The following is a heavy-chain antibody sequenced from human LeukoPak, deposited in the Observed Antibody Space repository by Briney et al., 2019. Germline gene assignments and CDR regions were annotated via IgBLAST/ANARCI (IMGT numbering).Heavy chain of an antibody. J-gene: IGHJ3*02. V-gene: IGHV1-18*01. CDR2: ISACNGNT. D-gene: IGHD2-2*01. CDR1: GYTFTSYG. Sequence: ASVKVSCKASGYTFTSYGISWVRQAPGQGLEWMGWISACNGNTNYAQKLQGRVTMTTHTSTSTAYMELRSLRSDDTAVCYCARDWLGYCSSTSCYETVGAFDIWGQGTMVTVSS. CDR3: ARDWLGYCSSTSCYETVGAFDI.